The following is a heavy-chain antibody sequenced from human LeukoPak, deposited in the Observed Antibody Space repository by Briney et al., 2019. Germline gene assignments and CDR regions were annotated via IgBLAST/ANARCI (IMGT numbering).Heavy chain of an antibody. CDR1: GGSITDYF. CDR2: IYYSGST. Sequence: SETLSLTCTVSGGSITDYFCTCIRQPPGKGLEWIGYIYYSGSTDYNPSLKSRVTISVDTSKNQFSLKLSSVTAADTAVYFCARASYYDSGGYNGHFVYSGQGTLVTVSS. J-gene: IGHJ4*02. CDR3: ARASYYDSGGYNGHFVY. D-gene: IGHD3-22*01. V-gene: IGHV4-59*01.